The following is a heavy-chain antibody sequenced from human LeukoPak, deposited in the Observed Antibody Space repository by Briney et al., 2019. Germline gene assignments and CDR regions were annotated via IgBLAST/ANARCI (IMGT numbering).Heavy chain of an antibody. CDR3: ARGIAARPDY. V-gene: IGHV1-2*06. J-gene: IGHJ4*02. CDR2: INPNSGGT. CDR1: GYTFTGYY. Sequence: AASVKVSCKASGYTFTGYYMHWVRQAPGQGLEWMGRINPNSGGTNYAQKFQGRVTMTRDTSISTAYMEPSRLRPDDTAVYYCARGIAARPDYWGQGTLVTVSS. D-gene: IGHD6-6*01.